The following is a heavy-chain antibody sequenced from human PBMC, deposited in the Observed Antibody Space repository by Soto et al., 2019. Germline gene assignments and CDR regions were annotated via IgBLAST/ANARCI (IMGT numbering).Heavy chain of an antibody. Sequence: GGSLRLSCAASGFTFSSYWMHWVRQAPGKGLVWVSRINSDGSSTSYADSVKGRFTISRDNAKNTLYLQMNSLRAEDTAVYYCAREVGSWYAFDIWGQGTMVTVSS. CDR1: GFTFSSYW. V-gene: IGHV3-74*01. D-gene: IGHD6-13*01. CDR2: INSDGSST. J-gene: IGHJ3*02. CDR3: AREVGSWYAFDI.